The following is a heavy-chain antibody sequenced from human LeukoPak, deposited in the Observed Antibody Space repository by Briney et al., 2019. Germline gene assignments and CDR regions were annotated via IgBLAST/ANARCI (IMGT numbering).Heavy chain of an antibody. J-gene: IGHJ4*02. V-gene: IGHV4-4*02. CDR3: AREGGPYRPLDY. Sequence: PSGTLSLTCDVSGGSITQTNYWTWVRQPPGKGLEWIGEVNLQGSTNYNPSLMRRVAISVDTSANHVTSVTAADTAVYYCAREGGPYRPLDYSGQGTLVTVSS. CDR2: VNLQGST. CDR1: GGSITQTNY.